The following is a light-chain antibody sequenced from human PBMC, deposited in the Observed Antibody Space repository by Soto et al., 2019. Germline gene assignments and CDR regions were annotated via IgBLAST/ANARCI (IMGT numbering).Light chain of an antibody. CDR2: GNN. CDR3: SSYTSTSTRV. CDR1: SSNIGADYD. Sequence: QSVLTQPPSVSGAPGQRVTISCTGSSSNIGADYDVHWYQQIPGTAPKFLIYGNNNRPSGVPDRFSGSKSGNTASLTISGLQAEDEADYYCSSYTSTSTRVFGTGTKVTVL. V-gene: IGLV1-40*01. J-gene: IGLJ1*01.